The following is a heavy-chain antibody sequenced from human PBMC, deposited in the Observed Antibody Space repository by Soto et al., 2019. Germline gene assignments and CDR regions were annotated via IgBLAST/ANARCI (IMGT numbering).Heavy chain of an antibody. CDR3: ARYSGYEGLRFDP. V-gene: IGHV4-30-2*01. D-gene: IGHD5-12*01. Sequence: PSETLSLTCTVSGGSISSGGYYWSWIRQHPGKGLEWIGYIYHSGSTYYNPSLKSRVTISVDRSKNQFSLKLSSVTAADTAVYYWARYSGYEGLRFDPWGQGTLVTVSS. CDR1: GGSISSGGYY. J-gene: IGHJ5*02. CDR2: IYHSGST.